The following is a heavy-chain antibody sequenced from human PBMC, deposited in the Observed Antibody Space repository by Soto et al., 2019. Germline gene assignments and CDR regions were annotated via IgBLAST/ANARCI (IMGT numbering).Heavy chain of an antibody. J-gene: IGHJ4*02. CDR1: GYSFHNFG. CDR2: ISGQIAKT. Sequence: QVQLVQSGPEVMKPGASVKVSCKASGYSFHNFGIIWVRQAPGQGLEWMGWISGQIAKTNYAQKFQGKVTMTTDTSTSTAYMELNTLTSDDTAMYYCARGPPSGSFSLTPRYWGQGTLVTVSS. V-gene: IGHV1-18*04. D-gene: IGHD1-26*01. CDR3: ARGPPSGSFSLTPRY.